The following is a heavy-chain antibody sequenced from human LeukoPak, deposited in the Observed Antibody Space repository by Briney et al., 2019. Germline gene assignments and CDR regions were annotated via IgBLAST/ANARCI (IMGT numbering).Heavy chain of an antibody. V-gene: IGHV1-2*02. CDR2: INPNSGGT. J-gene: IGHJ4*02. CDR1: GYTFTGYY. Sequence: ASVKVSCKASGYTFTGYYMHWVRQAPGQGLEWMGWINPNSGGTNYAQKFQGRVTITADKSTSTAYMELSSLRSEDTAVYYCAREAFRVFGKDPLDYWGQGTLVTVSS. D-gene: IGHD3-3*01. CDR3: AREAFRVFGKDPLDY.